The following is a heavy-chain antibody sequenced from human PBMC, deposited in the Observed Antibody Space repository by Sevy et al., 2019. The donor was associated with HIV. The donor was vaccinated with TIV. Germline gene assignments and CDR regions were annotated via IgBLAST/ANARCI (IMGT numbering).Heavy chain of an antibody. V-gene: IGHV4-4*02. Sequence: SETLSLTCAVSGGSISSSNWWSWVRQPPGKGLEWIGEIYHSGSTNYNPPLKSRVTISVDKSKNQFSLKLSSVTAADAAVYYCAREALPPNEYCSGGSCYGGWLDPWGQGTLVTVSS. D-gene: IGHD2-15*01. CDR1: GGSISSSNW. CDR3: AREALPPNEYCSGGSCYGGWLDP. CDR2: IYHSGST. J-gene: IGHJ5*02.